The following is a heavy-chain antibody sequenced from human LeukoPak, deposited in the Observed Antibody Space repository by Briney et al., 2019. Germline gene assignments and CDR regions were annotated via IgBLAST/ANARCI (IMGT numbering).Heavy chain of an antibody. CDR1: GFTVSSNY. J-gene: IGHJ6*03. Sequence: PGGSLRLSCAASGFTVSSNYMSWVRQAPGKGLEWVSVIYSGGSTYYADSVKGRFTISRDNSKSTLYLQMNSLRAEDTAVYYCARDGTRGYYYMDVWGKGTTVTISS. D-gene: IGHD2-2*01. CDR3: ARDGTRGYYYMDV. V-gene: IGHV3-66*01. CDR2: IYSGGST.